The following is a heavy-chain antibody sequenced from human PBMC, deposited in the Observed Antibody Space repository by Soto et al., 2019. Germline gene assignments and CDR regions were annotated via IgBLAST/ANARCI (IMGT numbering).Heavy chain of an antibody. CDR2: ISSSSSTI. V-gene: IGHV3-48*02. CDR1: GFTFSSYS. J-gene: IGHJ5*02. Sequence: GGSLRLSCAASGFTFSSYSMNWVRQAPGKGLEWVSYISSSSSTIYYADSVKGRFTISRDNAKNSLYLQMNSLRDEDTAVYYCARAGQQQLVLNWFDPWGQGTLVTVSS. CDR3: ARAGQQQLVLNWFDP. D-gene: IGHD6-13*01.